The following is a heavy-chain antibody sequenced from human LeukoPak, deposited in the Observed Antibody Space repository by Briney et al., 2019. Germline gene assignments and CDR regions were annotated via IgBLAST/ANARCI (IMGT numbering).Heavy chain of an antibody. J-gene: IGHJ4*02. CDR1: GDSISISNYY. CDR2: IYYSGST. CDR3: ARYSSLSNEPPFDY. Sequence: SETLSLTCTVSGDSISISNYYWDWIRQPPGKGLEWIGSIYYSGSTNYNPSLKSRVTISVDTSKNQFSLKLSSVTAADTAVYYCARYSSLSNEPPFDYWGQGTLVTVSS. D-gene: IGHD6-6*01. V-gene: IGHV4-39*01.